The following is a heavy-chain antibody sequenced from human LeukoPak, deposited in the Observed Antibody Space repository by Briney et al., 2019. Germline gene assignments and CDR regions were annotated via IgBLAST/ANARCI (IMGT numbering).Heavy chain of an antibody. CDR2: ISAYNGNT. D-gene: IGHD3-22*01. CDR1: GYTFTSYG. Sequence: ASVKVSCKASGYTFTSYGISWVRQAPGQGLEWMGWISAYNGNTNYAQKLQGRDTMTTDTSTSTAYMELRSLRSDDTAVYYCATLRHYYDSSGYYFDYWGQGTLVTVSS. V-gene: IGHV1-18*01. J-gene: IGHJ4*02. CDR3: ATLRHYYDSSGYYFDY.